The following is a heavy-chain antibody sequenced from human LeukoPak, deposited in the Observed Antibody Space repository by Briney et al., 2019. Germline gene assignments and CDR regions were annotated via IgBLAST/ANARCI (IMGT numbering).Heavy chain of an antibody. V-gene: IGHV4-34*01. Sequence: SETLSLTCAVYGGSFSGYYWSWIRQPPGKGLEWIGEINHSGGTNYNPSLKSRVTISVDTSKNQFSLKLSSMTAADTAVYYCARDQLPTKNAFDIWGQGTMVTVSS. CDR2: INHSGGT. D-gene: IGHD2-2*01. CDR1: GGSFSGYY. CDR3: ARDQLPTKNAFDI. J-gene: IGHJ3*02.